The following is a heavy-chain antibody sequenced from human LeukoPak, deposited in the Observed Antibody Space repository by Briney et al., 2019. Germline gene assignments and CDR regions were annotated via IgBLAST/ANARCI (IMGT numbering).Heavy chain of an antibody. CDR2: IIPILGIA. CDR3: ARALVWGMDDSSGYYHFERYYFDY. CDR1: GGTFSSYA. Sequence: ASVKVSCKASGGTFSSYAISWVRQAPGQGLEWMGRIIPILGIANYAQKFQGRVTITADKSTSTAYMELSSLRSEDTAVYYCARALVWGMDDSSGYYHFERYYFDYWGQGTLVTVSS. J-gene: IGHJ4*02. D-gene: IGHD3-22*01. V-gene: IGHV1-69*04.